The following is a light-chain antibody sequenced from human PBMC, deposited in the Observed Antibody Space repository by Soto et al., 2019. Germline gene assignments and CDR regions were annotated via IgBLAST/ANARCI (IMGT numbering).Light chain of an antibody. CDR3: QQRANWQLI. CDR1: QRVGKY. V-gene: IGKV3-11*01. Sequence: EIVLTQSPATLSLSPGERATLSCSASQRVGKYLACYQQRPGQAPRLLMFDVSYRATGTPARFSGSGSGTEFTLTSSSLEPEDFAVYYCQQRANWQLIFGGGTRVEI. J-gene: IGKJ4*01. CDR2: DVS.